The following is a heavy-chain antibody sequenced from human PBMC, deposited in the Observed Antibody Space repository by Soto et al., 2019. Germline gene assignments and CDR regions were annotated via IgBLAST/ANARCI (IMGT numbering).Heavy chain of an antibody. V-gene: IGHV3-48*02. CDR2: ISSSSSTI. D-gene: IGHD2-15*01. J-gene: IGHJ4*02. Sequence: EVQLVESGGGLVQPGGSLRLSCAASGFTFSSYSMNWVRQAPGKGLEWVSYISSSSSTIYYADSVKGRFTISRDNAKNSMYLQMNSLRDDDTAVYYCARGPLYCSGGSCYSHFDYWGQGTLVTVSS. CDR1: GFTFSSYS. CDR3: ARGPLYCSGGSCYSHFDY.